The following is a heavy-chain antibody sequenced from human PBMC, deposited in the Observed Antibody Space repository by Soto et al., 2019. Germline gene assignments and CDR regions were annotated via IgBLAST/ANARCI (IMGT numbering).Heavy chain of an antibody. CDR1: GFTFSSYW. J-gene: IGHJ4*02. V-gene: IGHV3-7*04. CDR3: ARASPYSYDSSDSGIDY. CDR2: IRQDGSDK. D-gene: IGHD3-22*01. Sequence: EVQLVESGGGLVQPGGSLRLSCAASGFTFSSYWMSWVRQAPGKGLDWVANIRQDGSDKYYVDSVKGRFTISRDNATNSLYLQMTSLRAADTAVYYCARASPYSYDSSDSGIDYWGEGTLVTVSS.